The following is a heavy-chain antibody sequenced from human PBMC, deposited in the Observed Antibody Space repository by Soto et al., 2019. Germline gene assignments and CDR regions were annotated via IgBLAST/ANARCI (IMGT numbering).Heavy chain of an antibody. V-gene: IGHV4-30-2*01. CDR2: IYHSGST. D-gene: IGHD1-1*01. Sequence: SETLSLTCAVSGGSISSGGYSWSWIRQPPGKGLEWIGYIYHSGSTYYNPSLKSRVTISVDRSKNQFSLKLSSVTAADTAVYYCARERLRPYDAFDIWGQGTMVTVSS. J-gene: IGHJ3*02. CDR1: GGSISSGGYS. CDR3: ARERLRPYDAFDI.